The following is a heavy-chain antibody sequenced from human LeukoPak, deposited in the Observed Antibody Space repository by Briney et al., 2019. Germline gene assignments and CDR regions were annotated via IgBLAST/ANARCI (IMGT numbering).Heavy chain of an antibody. D-gene: IGHD3-3*01. CDR3: AKAQAYYDFWSGSHGPFDY. J-gene: IGHJ4*02. V-gene: IGHV3-9*01. CDR2: ISWNSGSI. Sequence: PGGSLRLSCAASGFTFDDYAMHWVRQAPGKGLEWVSGISWNSGSIGYADSVKGRFTISRDNAKNSLYLQMNSLRAEDTALYYCAKAQAYYDFWSGSHGPFDYWGQGTLVTVSS. CDR1: GFTFDDYA.